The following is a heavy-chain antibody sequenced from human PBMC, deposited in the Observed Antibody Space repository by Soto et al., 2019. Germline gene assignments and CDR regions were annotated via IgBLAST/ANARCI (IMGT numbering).Heavy chain of an antibody. CDR3: ARDGGRHSGGIDY. J-gene: IGHJ4*02. V-gene: IGHV1-69*01. D-gene: IGHD1-26*01. Sequence: QVQLVQSGAEVKKPGSSVNVSCKASGGTFSSYSINWVRQAPGQGLEWMGEIIPIFGTANYAQKFQGRVTITADESTSTAYMELSSLRSEDTAVYYCARDGGRHSGGIDYGGQGTLVTVSS. CDR1: GGTFSSYS. CDR2: IIPIFGTA.